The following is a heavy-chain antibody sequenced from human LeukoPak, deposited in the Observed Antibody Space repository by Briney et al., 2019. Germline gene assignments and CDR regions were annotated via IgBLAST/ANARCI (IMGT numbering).Heavy chain of an antibody. CDR2: IYYSGST. D-gene: IGHD3-22*01. J-gene: IGHJ3*02. V-gene: IGHV4-39*07. CDR3: ARTADQGLTMIVVVIYDSQPDAFDI. CDR1: GGSISSSSYY. Sequence: SGTLSLTCTVSGGSISSSSYYWGWIRQPPGKGLEWIGSIYYSGSTYYNPSLKSRVTISVDTSKNQFSLKLSSVTAADTAVYYCARTADQGLTMIVVVIYDSQPDAFDIWGQGTMVTVSS.